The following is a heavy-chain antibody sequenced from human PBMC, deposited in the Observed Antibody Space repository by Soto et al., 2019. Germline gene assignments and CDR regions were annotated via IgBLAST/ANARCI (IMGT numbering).Heavy chain of an antibody. CDR2: INHRGST. CDR3: ARGPFVTMVRGVRAFDI. CDR1: GGSFSGYY. Sequence: QVQLQQWGAGLLKPSETLSLTCAVYGGSFSGYYWSWIRQPPGKGLEWIGEINHRGSTNYNPSLKSRVTISVDTSKNQFSLKLSAVTAADTAVYYCARGPFVTMVRGVRAFDIWGQGTMVTVSS. J-gene: IGHJ3*02. V-gene: IGHV4-34*01. D-gene: IGHD3-10*01.